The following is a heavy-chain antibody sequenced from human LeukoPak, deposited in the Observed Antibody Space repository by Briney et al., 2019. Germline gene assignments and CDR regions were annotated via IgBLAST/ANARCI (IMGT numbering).Heavy chain of an antibody. CDR2: ISGSGGST. Sequence: PGGSLRLSCAASGVTFSSYAMSWVRQAPGKGLEWVSAISGSGGSTYYADSVKGRFTISRDNSKNTLYLQMNSLRAEDTAVYYCAKDRQWLVRYFDYWGQGTLVTVSS. D-gene: IGHD6-19*01. V-gene: IGHV3-23*01. CDR3: AKDRQWLVRYFDY. J-gene: IGHJ4*02. CDR1: GVTFSSYA.